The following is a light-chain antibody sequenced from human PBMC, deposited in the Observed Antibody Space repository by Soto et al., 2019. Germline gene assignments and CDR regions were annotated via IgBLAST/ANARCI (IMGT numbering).Light chain of an antibody. J-gene: IGKJ3*01. CDR3: QQYDNRPPFT. CDR1: QGVSSN. V-gene: IGKV3-15*01. Sequence: EVAMTQSPATLSVSPGERAILSCRTSQGVSSNLAWYQQKPGLPPRLLIYGASTRATGIPARFSGSGSGTEFTLTISSLQSEDFAVYYCQQYDNRPPFTFGLGTKVDIK. CDR2: GAS.